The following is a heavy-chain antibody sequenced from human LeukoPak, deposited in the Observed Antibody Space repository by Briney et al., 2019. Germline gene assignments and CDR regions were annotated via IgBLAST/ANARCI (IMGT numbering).Heavy chain of an antibody. D-gene: IGHD5-18*01. CDR3: ARDNGGTAMAYYYYYYMDV. CDR2: IIPIIGTP. V-gene: IGHV1-69*06. J-gene: IGHJ6*03. CDR1: GGTFINYA. Sequence: GSSVKVSCKASGGTFINYAITWVRQAPGQGLEWMGGIIPIIGTPNYAQKFQGRVTITADKSTSTSYMELSSLRSDDTAVYYCARDNGGTAMAYYYYYYMDVWGKGTTVTISS.